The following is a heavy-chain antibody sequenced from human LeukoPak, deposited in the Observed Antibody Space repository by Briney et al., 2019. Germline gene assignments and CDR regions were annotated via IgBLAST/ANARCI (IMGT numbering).Heavy chain of an antibody. D-gene: IGHD6-19*01. V-gene: IGHV1-24*01. Sequence: ASVKVSFKVSGYTLTELSMHWVRQAPGKGLEWMGGFDPEDGETIYAQKFQGRVTMTEDTSTDTAYMELSSLRSEDTAVYYCATVRLYSSGWYWAYYFDYWGQGTLVTVSS. J-gene: IGHJ4*02. CDR3: ATVRLYSSGWYWAYYFDY. CDR1: GYTLTELS. CDR2: FDPEDGET.